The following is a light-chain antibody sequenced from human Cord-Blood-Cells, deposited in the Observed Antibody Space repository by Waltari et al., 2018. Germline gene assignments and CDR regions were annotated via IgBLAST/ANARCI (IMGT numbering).Light chain of an antibody. CDR1: SSDVGGYTY. J-gene: IGLJ3*02. Sequence: QSALTQPPSASGSPGPSVTISCPATSSDVGGYTYVSWYQRHPGKAPQLMIYEVSNRPSGVRDRFSGSKSGNTASLTVSGLRAEDEADYYCISYAGSNNLGVFGGGTKLTVL. V-gene: IGLV2-8*01. CDR2: EVS. CDR3: ISYAGSNNLGV.